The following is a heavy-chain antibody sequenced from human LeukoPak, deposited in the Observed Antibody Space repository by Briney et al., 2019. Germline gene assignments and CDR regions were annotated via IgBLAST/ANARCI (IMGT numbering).Heavy chain of an antibody. CDR3: AKKYSTGLDP. CDR1: GFTFSTYA. J-gene: IGHJ5*02. D-gene: IGHD1-26*01. CDR2: INGSGGST. V-gene: IGHV3-23*01. Sequence: GGSLRLSCAASGFTFSTYAMAWVRQAPGKGLEWVSDINGSGGSTYYADSVKGRFTISRDNSKNTLYLQMNSLRAEDTAVYYCAKKYSTGLDPWGQGTLVTVSS.